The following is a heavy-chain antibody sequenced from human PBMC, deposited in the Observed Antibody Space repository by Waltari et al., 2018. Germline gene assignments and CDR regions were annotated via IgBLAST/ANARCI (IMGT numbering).Heavy chain of an antibody. CDR2: IYYSGST. CDR3: ARETYYDFWSGSRRLGMYV. Sequence: QVQLQASGPGLVKPSETLSLTCTVSGGSISSYYWSWIRQPPGKGLEWIGYIYYSGSTNYYPSLKSRVTIAVDTSKNQFSLKLSAVTAADTAVYYCARETYYDFWSGSRRLGMYVWGQGTTVTVSS. V-gene: IGHV4-59*01. D-gene: IGHD3-3*01. CDR1: GGSISSYY. J-gene: IGHJ6*02.